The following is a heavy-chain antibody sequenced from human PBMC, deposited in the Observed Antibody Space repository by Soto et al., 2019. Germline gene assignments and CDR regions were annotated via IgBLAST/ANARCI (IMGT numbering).Heavy chain of an antibody. CDR3: ATARSDNWFEP. J-gene: IGHJ5*02. D-gene: IGHD1-26*01. CDR2: FDPEDGET. Sequence: SGKACCNFPVYTLTKLSMHPVRQAPGKGLEWMGGFDPEDGETIYAQKFQGRVTMTEDTSTDTAYMELSSLRSEDTAVYYCATARSDNWFEPWGQGTLVTVSS. V-gene: IGHV1-24*01. CDR1: VYTLTKLS.